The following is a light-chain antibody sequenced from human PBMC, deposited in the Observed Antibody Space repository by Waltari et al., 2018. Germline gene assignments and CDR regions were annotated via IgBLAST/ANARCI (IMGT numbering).Light chain of an antibody. J-gene: IGKJ4*01. V-gene: IGKV3-11*01. CDR3: QQRTNWPPALT. CDR1: HYISSY. CDR2: DAS. Sequence: EIVLTQSPVTLSLSPGESATLSCRASHYISSYLTWYQQKPGQAPRILIYDASNRATGIPARFSGSGSGTDFTLTISSLEPEDFAVYYCQQRTNWPPALTFGGGTKVEI.